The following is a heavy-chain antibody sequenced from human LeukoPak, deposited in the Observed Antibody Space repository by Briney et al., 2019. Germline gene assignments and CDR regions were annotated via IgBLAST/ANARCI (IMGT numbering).Heavy chain of an antibody. CDR1: GGTFSSYA. D-gene: IGHD2-21*01. CDR3: ARDVIVGDAFDI. CDR2: IIPIFGTA. Sequence: SVKVSCKASGGTFSSYAISWVRQAPGQGGEWMGRIIPIFGTANYAQKFQGRVTPTTDESTSTAYMELSSLRSEDAAVYYCARDVIVGDAFDIWGQGTMVTVSS. J-gene: IGHJ3*02. V-gene: IGHV1-69*05.